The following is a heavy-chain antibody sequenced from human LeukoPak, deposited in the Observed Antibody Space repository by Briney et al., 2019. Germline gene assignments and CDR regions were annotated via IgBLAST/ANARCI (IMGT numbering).Heavy chain of an antibody. CDR2: ISGSGGST. Sequence: PGGSLRLSCAASGFTFSSYGMSWVRKAPGKGLEWVSAISGSGGSTYYADPVKGRFTISRDNSKNTLYLQMNSLRAEDTAVYYCATLQGSIAVAAEIFDYWGQGTLVTVSS. V-gene: IGHV3-23*01. CDR1: GFTFSSYG. J-gene: IGHJ4*02. D-gene: IGHD6-19*01. CDR3: ATLQGSIAVAAEIFDY.